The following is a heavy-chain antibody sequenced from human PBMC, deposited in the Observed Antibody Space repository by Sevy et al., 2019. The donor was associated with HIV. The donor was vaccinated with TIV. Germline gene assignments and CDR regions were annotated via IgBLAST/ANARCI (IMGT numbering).Heavy chain of an antibody. D-gene: IGHD3-22*01. CDR2: VIGSGGST. V-gene: IGHV3-23*01. CDR3: VKDGAYDNTYLDY. J-gene: IGHJ4*02. CDR1: GFTFTSYA. Sequence: GGSLRLSCAVSGFTFTSYAMNWVRQAPGKGLEWVSGVIGSGGSTYYADSVKGRCSISRDNSRNTLYLQINSLRAEDTAVYYCVKDGAYDNTYLDYWGQGTLVTVSS.